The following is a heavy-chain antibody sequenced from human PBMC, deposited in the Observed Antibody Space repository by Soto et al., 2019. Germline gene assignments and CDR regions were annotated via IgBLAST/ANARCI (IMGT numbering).Heavy chain of an antibody. D-gene: IGHD5-12*01. Sequence: GGSLRLSCSASGFTFSIYAMHWVCQAPGKGLEYVSAVSTNGGTSYYADSVKGRFTISRDNSRNTLYLQMNSLRPEDTAVYYCVKDRAPRDGYKTQPGSWGLGTLVTVSS. V-gene: IGHV3-64D*06. J-gene: IGHJ5*02. CDR2: VSTNGGTS. CDR1: GFTFSIYA. CDR3: VKDRAPRDGYKTQPGS.